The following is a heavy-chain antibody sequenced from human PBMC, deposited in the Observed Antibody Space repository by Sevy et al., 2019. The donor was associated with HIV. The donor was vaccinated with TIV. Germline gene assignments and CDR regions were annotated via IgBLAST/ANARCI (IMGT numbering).Heavy chain of an antibody. V-gene: IGHV3-9*01. J-gene: IGHJ4*02. CDR2: IGWNSGSV. Sequence: GGSLRLSCAASGFRFEDYGMHWVRRAPGKGLEWVSGIGWNSGSVGYAVSVKGRFTISRDNAKNLLYLQMNSLTREDTAVYYCAKDLLPYGSGSYPLDYWGQGTVVTVSS. CDR1: GFRFEDYG. CDR3: AKDLLPYGSGSYPLDY. D-gene: IGHD3-10*01.